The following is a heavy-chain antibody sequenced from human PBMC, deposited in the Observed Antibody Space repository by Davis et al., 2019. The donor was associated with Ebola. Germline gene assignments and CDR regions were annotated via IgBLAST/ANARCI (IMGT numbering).Heavy chain of an antibody. CDR1: GIPLNGYS. J-gene: IGHJ4*02. D-gene: IGHD5-24*01. Sequence: GGPLRPSCPPPGIPLNGYSMGWIRRAPGKGLECIAYISRSSAYIDYADSVKGRFTISRDNPKNSLYLQMNSLTAEDTAVYYCAREGMSGDGYNYFDYWGQGILVTVSS. CDR3: AREGMSGDGYNYFDY. V-gene: IGHV3-11*06. CDR2: ISRSSAYI.